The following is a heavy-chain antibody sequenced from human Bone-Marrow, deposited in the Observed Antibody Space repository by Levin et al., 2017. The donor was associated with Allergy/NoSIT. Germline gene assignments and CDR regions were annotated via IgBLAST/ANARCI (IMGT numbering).Heavy chain of an antibody. D-gene: IGHD3-22*01. Sequence: GESLKISCKGSGYSFTSYWISWVRQMPGKGLEWMGRIDPSDSYTNYSPSFQGHVTISADKSISTAYLQWSSLKASDTAMYYCARHEYGTMIVVVLGLAFDYWGQGTLVTVSS. CDR1: GYSFTSYW. V-gene: IGHV5-10-1*01. CDR3: ARHEYGTMIVVVLGLAFDY. J-gene: IGHJ4*02. CDR2: IDPSDSYT.